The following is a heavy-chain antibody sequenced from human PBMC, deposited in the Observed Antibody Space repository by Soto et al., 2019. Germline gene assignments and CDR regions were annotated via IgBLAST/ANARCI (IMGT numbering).Heavy chain of an antibody. Sequence: PSETLSLTCTFSGGSISSGDYYWSWIRQPPGKGLEWIAYVYYTGGSYYNPSLKSRATISVDTSKNQFSLKVSSVTATDTAVYYCARDYRSGYDNWGQGILVTVSS. V-gene: IGHV4-30-4*01. CDR2: VYYTGGS. CDR1: GGSISSGDYY. D-gene: IGHD6-19*01. CDR3: ARDYRSGYDN. J-gene: IGHJ4*02.